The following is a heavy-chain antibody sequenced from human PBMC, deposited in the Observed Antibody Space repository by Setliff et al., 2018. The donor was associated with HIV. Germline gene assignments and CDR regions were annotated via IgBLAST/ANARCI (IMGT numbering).Heavy chain of an antibody. CDR2: IRHDGINE. CDR1: GFTFSSYG. J-gene: IGHJ4*02. V-gene: IGHV3-30*02. CDR3: ARGVPGICSGGTCYLEY. D-gene: IGHD2-15*01. Sequence: GESLKISCAASGFTFSSYGMHWVRQAPGKGLEWVTFIRHDGINEDYRDSVKGRFSVSRDNSKSTVFLQMNSLRVEDTALYYCARGVPGICSGGTCYLEYWGQGALVTVSS.